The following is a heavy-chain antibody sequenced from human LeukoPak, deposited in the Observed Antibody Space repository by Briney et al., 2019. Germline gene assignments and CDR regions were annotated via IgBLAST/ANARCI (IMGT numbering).Heavy chain of an antibody. CDR1: GFTFSSYW. Sequence: GGSLRLSCAASGFTFSSYWMTWVRQAPGKGLEWVANIKQDGSARYYVDSVKGRFTISRDNAENSLYLQMNSLRVEDTAVYYCARDVRATGALDMWGQGTLLTVSS. CDR2: IKQDGSAR. J-gene: IGHJ3*02. V-gene: IGHV3-7*04. CDR3: ARDVRATGALDM.